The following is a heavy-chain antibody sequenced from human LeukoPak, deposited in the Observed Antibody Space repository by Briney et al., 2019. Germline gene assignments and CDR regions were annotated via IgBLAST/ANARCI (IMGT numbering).Heavy chain of an antibody. J-gene: IGHJ4*02. V-gene: IGHV3-23*01. CDR2: INGGGGST. Sequence: PGGSLRLSCAASGFTFSSYAMSWVRQAPGKGLDWVSSINGGGGSTYYADSVRGRFTISRDNSKNTVSLQMESLRAEDTALYYCAKDYAVGSIDYWGQGTLVTVSS. CDR1: GFTFSSYA. CDR3: AKDYAVGSIDY. D-gene: IGHD3-16*01.